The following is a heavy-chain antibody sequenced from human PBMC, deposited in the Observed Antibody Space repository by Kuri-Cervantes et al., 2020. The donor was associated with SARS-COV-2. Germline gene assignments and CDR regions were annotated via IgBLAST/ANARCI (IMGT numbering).Heavy chain of an antibody. CDR1: GFTFSSYA. J-gene: IGHJ5*02. D-gene: IGHD4/OR15-4a*01. V-gene: IGHV3-30-3*01. Sequence: GESLKISCAASGFTFSSYAMHWVRQAPGKGVEWVAVISYDRSSKYYADSVKGRFTIPRDNYRRTLYLQMSTLRPEDTAIYYCATTRASAGASGAPNWFDTWGQGTLVTVSS. CDR3: ATTRASAGASGAPNWFDT. CDR2: ISYDRSSK.